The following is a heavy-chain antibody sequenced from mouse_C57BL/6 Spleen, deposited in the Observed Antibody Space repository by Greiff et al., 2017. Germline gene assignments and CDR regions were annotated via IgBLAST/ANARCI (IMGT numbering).Heavy chain of an antibody. V-gene: IGHV1-82*01. CDR1: GYAFSSSW. CDR2: IYPGDGDT. J-gene: IGHJ4*01. Sequence: VQLQQSGPELVKPGASVKISCKASGYAFSSSWMNWVKQRPGTGLEWIGRIYPGDGDTNYNGKFKGKATLTADKSSSTAYMQLSSLTSEDSAVYFCAYAMDYWGQGTSVTVSS. CDR3: AYAMDY.